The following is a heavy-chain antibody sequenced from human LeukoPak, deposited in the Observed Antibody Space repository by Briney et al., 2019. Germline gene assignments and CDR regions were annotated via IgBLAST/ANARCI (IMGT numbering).Heavy chain of an antibody. CDR3: ARGGYYYDSSGYSHLPDY. J-gene: IGHJ4*02. Sequence: ASVKVSCKASGGTFISYAFSWVRQAPGQGLEWMGGIIPIVGTTNYAQMFQGRVTITADESTGTAYMELSSLRSEDTAVYYCARGGYYYDSSGYSHLPDYWGQGTLVTVSA. CDR1: GGTFISYA. D-gene: IGHD3-22*01. V-gene: IGHV1-69*13. CDR2: IIPIVGTT.